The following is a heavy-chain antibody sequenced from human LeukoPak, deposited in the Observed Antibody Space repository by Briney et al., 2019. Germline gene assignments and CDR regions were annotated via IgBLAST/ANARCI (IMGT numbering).Heavy chain of an antibody. D-gene: IGHD3-3*01. V-gene: IGHV4-30-4*08. CDR3: ARVYDFWSGYLVDP. J-gene: IGHJ5*02. CDR2: IYYSGST. Sequence: SQTLSLTCTDSGGSISSGDYYWSWIRQPPGKGLEWIGYIYYSGSTYYNPSLKSRVTISVDTSKNQFSLKLSSVTAADTAVYYCARVYDFWSGYLVDPWGQGTLVTVSS. CDR1: GGSISSGDYY.